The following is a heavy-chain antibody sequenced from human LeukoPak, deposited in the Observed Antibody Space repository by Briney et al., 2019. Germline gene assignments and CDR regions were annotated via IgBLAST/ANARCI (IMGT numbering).Heavy chain of an antibody. D-gene: IGHD6-19*01. J-gene: IGHJ4*02. V-gene: IGHV3-11*01. CDR3: AAIAVAGRYYFDY. CDR1: GFTFSHYC. CDR2: ISSSGSTI. Sequence: PGGSLRLSCAASGFTFSHYCMSWIRQAPGKGLEWVSYISSSGSTIYYADSVKGRFTISRDNAKNSLYLQMNSLRAEDTAVYYCAAIAVAGRYYFDYWGQATLVTVSS.